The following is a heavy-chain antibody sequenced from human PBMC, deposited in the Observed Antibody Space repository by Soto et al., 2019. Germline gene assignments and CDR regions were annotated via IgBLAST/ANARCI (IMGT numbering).Heavy chain of an antibody. J-gene: IGHJ4*02. V-gene: IGHV3-23*01. CDR3: AKETFGVGWTLDF. D-gene: IGHD6-19*01. CDR2: ISGGGGNS. CDR1: GFNFGDYT. Sequence: QLLESGGGLVQPGGSRRLSCAASGFNFGDYTMTWVRQAPGKGLVWISTISGGGGNSYYADVVKGRFTITRDNSKNTLYLQTNSLKGEDTALHYCAKETFGVGWTLDFWGQGTLVTVSS.